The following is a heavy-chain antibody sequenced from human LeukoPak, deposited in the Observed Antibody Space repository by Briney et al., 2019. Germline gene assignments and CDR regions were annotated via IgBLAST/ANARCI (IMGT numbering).Heavy chain of an antibody. J-gene: IGHJ6*03. D-gene: IGHD1-14*01. CDR2: INHSGGT. CDR3: ARGLLPRFTTGGYYYYMDV. V-gene: IGHV4-34*01. Sequence: PSETLSLTCAVYGGSFSGYDWSWLRQPPGKGLEWIAEINHSGGTNYNPSLKSRVTISVDTSKNQFSLKLNSVTAADTAVYYCARGLLPRFTTGGYYYYMDVWGKGTTVTVSS. CDR1: GGSFSGYD.